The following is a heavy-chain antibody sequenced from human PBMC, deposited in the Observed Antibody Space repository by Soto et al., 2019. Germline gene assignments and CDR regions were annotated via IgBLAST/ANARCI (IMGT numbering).Heavy chain of an antibody. Sequence: QVQLVQSGSAMRKPGTSVKVSCKTSGYTFSSNGVSWVRQAPGQGLEWMGWISVYDGKTKYAEKFQDRATMTLDTSTTTAYMELRSLRSEDTAVCYCARDRRYFDSNGYFDYWGQGTLVTVSS. CDR1: GYTFSSNG. D-gene: IGHD3-22*01. J-gene: IGHJ4*02. CDR3: ARDRRYFDSNGYFDY. V-gene: IGHV1-18*01. CDR2: ISVYDGKT.